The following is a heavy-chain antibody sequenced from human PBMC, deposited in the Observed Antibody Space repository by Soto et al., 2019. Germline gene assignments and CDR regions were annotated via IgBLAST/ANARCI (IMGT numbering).Heavy chain of an antibody. Sequence: PGGSLRLSCAASGFTFDDYAMYWVRPVLGKGLVWVSSINSNRSNTSYADSVKGRFTTSRDNAKNTLYLQMNSLRPEDTAVYYCARDPRDYYDSSGYPFDYWGQGTLVTVSS. CDR1: GFTFDDYA. J-gene: IGHJ4*02. CDR2: INSNRSNT. D-gene: IGHD3-22*01. CDR3: ARDPRDYYDSSGYPFDY. V-gene: IGHV3-74*01.